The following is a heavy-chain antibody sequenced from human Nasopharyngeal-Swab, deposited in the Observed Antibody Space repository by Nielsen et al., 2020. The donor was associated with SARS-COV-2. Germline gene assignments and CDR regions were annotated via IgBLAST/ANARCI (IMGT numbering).Heavy chain of an antibody. CDR1: GYTFTNYG. CDR3: ARDYYDNYDSDF. CDR2: INPDSGDT. J-gene: IGHJ4*02. V-gene: IGHV1-2*02. D-gene: IGHD3-22*01. Sequence: ASVKVSCKASGYTFTNYGITWMRQVPGQGLEWVGCINPDSGDTKYAQKFQGRVTVSSDRSRSTAYIDLSRLRSEDTAVYYCARDYYDNYDSDFWGQGTLVTVSS.